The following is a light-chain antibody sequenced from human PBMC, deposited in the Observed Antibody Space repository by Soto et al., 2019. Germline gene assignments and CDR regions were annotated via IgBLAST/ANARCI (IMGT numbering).Light chain of an antibody. CDR1: SSDVGAFNY. Sequence: QSALTQPASVSGSPGQSIAISCTGTSSDVGAFNYVSWYQQHPGKAPKFMIFDVSSRPSGVSDRFSGSKSGNTASLTISWLQTEDEAYYYCASYTHSSTDVFGPGTPVTVL. V-gene: IGLV2-14*03. CDR2: DVS. J-gene: IGLJ1*01. CDR3: ASYTHSSTDV.